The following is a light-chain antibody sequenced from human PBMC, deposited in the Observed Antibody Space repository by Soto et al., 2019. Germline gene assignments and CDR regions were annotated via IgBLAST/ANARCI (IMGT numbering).Light chain of an antibody. J-gene: IGKJ1*01. Sequence: DIHMAQSPSTLSASVGDRVTITCRASQNIDSWLAWYQHKPGKAAKVLIYDASSLETGVPSRFSGSGSGTEFSLTISSLRPDDFATYYCQQYDTYPLTFGQGTKVEIK. CDR3: QQYDTYPLT. CDR1: QNIDSW. V-gene: IGKV1-5*01. CDR2: DAS.